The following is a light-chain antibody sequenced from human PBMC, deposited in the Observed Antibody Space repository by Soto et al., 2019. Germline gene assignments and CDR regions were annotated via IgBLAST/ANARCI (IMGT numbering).Light chain of an antibody. CDR2: GAS. J-gene: IGKJ1*01. CDR1: RSVSRN. CDR3: QQYVTSRRT. Sequence: EIVMTQSPATLSVSPWERATLSCMASRSVSRNLAWYQQKPGQAPRLLIYGASTRATGIPARFSGSGSGTEFTLTISSLQSEDFAVYYCQQYVTSRRTFGPGTKVAI. V-gene: IGKV3-15*01.